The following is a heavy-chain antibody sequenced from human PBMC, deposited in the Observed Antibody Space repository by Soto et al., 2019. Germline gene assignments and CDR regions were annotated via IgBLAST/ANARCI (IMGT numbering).Heavy chain of an antibody. J-gene: IGHJ5*02. Sequence: SVKVSCKASGGTFSSYAISWVRQAPGQGLEWMGGIIPIFGTANYAQKFQGRVTITADKSASTAYMELSSLRSEDTAVYYCARDRYYYDSSGYYYGDTWGQGTLVTVSS. CDR2: IIPIFGTA. CDR1: GGTFSSYA. V-gene: IGHV1-69*06. CDR3: ARDRYYYDSSGYYYGDT. D-gene: IGHD3-22*01.